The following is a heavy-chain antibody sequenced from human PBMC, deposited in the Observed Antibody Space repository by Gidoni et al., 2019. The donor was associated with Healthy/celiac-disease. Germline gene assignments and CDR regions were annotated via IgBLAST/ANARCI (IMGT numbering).Heavy chain of an antibody. CDR2: IYTSGST. J-gene: IGHJ4*02. CDR1: GGSISSGSYH. CDR3: ARLRYYDPRSGLGEAHFDY. D-gene: IGHD3-3*01. V-gene: IGHV4-61*02. Sequence: QVQLQESGPGLVKPSQTLSLTCTVSGGSISSGSYHWSWIRQPAGKGLEWIGRIYTSGSTNYNPSLKSRVTISIDTSKNQFSLKLSSVTAADTAVYYCARLRYYDPRSGLGEAHFDYWGQGTLVTVSS.